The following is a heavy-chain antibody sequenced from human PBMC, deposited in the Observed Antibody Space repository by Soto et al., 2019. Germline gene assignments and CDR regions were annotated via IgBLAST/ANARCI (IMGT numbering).Heavy chain of an antibody. V-gene: IGHV4-30-2*01. CDR2: IYHSGST. J-gene: IGHJ4*02. CDR3: ARAGGLGAVAVDY. CDR1: GGSISSGGYS. D-gene: IGHD6-19*01. Sequence: QLQLQESGSGLVKPSQTLSLTCAVSGGSISSGGYSWSWIRQPPGKGLEWIGYIYHSGSTYYNPPLKSRVTISVDRSTNQFSLKLSSVTAADTAVYYCARAGGLGAVAVDYWGQGTLVTVSS.